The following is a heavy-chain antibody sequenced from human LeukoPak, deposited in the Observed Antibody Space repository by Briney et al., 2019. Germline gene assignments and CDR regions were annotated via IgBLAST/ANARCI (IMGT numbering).Heavy chain of an antibody. CDR3: ARQWLVRPKVWFDP. D-gene: IGHD6-19*01. V-gene: IGHV4-39*01. J-gene: IGHJ5*02. CDR1: GGSISSSSYY. CDR2: IYYSGST. Sequence: PSETLSLTCTVSGGSISSSSYYWGWIRQPPGKGLEWIGSIYYSGSTYYNPSLKSRVTISVDTSKNQFSLKLSSVTAADTAVYYCARQWLVRPKVWFDPWGQGTLVTVSS.